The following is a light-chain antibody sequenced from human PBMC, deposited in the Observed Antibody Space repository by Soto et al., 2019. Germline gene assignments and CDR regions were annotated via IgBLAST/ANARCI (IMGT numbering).Light chain of an antibody. Sequence: EIVLTQSPGTLSFSPGERATLSCRASQSVSSSFLAWYQQKVGQAPRLLIYGASSRATGIPDRFSGGGSGTEFTLTISSLQSEDFVVYYCQQYNSWPPITFGQGTRLEI. J-gene: IGKJ5*01. CDR1: QSVSSSF. V-gene: IGKV3-20*01. CDR3: QQYNSWPPIT. CDR2: GAS.